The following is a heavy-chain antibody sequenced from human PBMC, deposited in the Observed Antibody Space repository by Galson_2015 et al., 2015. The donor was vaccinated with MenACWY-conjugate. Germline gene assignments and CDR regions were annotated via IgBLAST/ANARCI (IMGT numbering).Heavy chain of an antibody. CDR2: VSSGSSYI. J-gene: IGHJ4*02. CDR3: ARGKGSGSFPYYFDY. D-gene: IGHD3-22*01. Sequence: SLRLSCAAAGFKFSLYRMNWVRQAPGKGLEWVSSVSSGSSYIYYADSVKGRFTISRDNANNSLHLQLNSLRVEDTALYYCARGKGSGSFPYYFDYWGQGVVVAVSS. CDR1: GFKFSLYR. V-gene: IGHV3-21*01.